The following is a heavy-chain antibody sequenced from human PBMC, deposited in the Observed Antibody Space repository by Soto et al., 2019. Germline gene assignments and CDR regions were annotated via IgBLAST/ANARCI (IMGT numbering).Heavy chain of an antibody. V-gene: IGHV3-53*01. CDR1: GFSASANY. Sequence: GGSLRLSCVSSGFSASANYLTWVRQAPGKGLEWVSVVYIEGYKYYADSVKGRFTISRDDSKNTLYLQMNSLRAEDTAVYFCARDRCHEDSSGYCPLGSWGQGXLVTVYS. CDR3: ARDRCHEDSSGYCPLGS. CDR2: VYIEGYK. D-gene: IGHD3-22*01. J-gene: IGHJ4*02.